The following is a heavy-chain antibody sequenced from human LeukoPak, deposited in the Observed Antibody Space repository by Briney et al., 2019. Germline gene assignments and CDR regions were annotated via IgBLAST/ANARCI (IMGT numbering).Heavy chain of an antibody. V-gene: IGHV4-61*02. J-gene: IGHJ4*02. CDR1: GGSISSGSYY. Sequence: TLSLTCTVSGGSISSGSYYWSWIRQPGGMGLEWIGRIYTSGSTNYNPSLKSRVTISVDTSKNQFSLKLSSVTAADTAVYYCARGLYGDYGDYWGQGTLVTVSS. CDR3: ARGLYGDYGDY. D-gene: IGHD4-17*01. CDR2: IYTSGST.